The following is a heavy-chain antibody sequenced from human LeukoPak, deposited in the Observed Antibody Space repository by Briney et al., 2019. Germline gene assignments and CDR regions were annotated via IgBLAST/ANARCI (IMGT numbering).Heavy chain of an antibody. V-gene: IGHV5-51*01. Sequence: GESLKISCKGYGYSFTSYWIGWVRQMPGKGLEWMGIIYPGDSDTRYSPSFQGQVTISADKSISTAYLQWSSLKASDTAMYYCARVVVPAAYYYYYYGMDVWGQGTTVTVSS. J-gene: IGHJ6*02. CDR1: GYSFTSYW. CDR3: ARVVVPAAYYYYYYGMDV. CDR2: IYPGDSDT. D-gene: IGHD2-2*01.